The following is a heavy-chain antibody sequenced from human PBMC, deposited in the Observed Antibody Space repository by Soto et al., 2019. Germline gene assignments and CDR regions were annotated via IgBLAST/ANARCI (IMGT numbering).Heavy chain of an antibody. CDR3: VRDDIGVGLDY. Sequence: SETLSLTCAVYGGSFSGYYWSLIRQPPGKGLEWIGEINHSGSTNYNPSLKSRVTISVDTSKNQFSLKLSSVTAEDTAVYYCVRDDIGVGLDYWGLGTLVTVSS. J-gene: IGHJ4*02. CDR2: INHSGST. V-gene: IGHV4-34*01. D-gene: IGHD1-26*01. CDR1: GGSFSGYY.